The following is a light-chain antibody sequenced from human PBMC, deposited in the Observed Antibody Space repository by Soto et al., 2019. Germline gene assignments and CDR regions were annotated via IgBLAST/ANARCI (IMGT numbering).Light chain of an antibody. V-gene: IGLV2-14*03. CDR3: SSYTSSTTLYV. J-gene: IGLJ1*01. CDR2: DVS. CDR1: SSDVGNYNY. Sequence: QSVLTQPASVSGSPGQSITISCTGASSDVGNYNYVSWYQQHPGKAPKLIIYDVSNRPSGVSNRFSGSKSGNTASLTISGLQAEDVSYYYCSSYTSSTTLYVFGTGTKFTVL.